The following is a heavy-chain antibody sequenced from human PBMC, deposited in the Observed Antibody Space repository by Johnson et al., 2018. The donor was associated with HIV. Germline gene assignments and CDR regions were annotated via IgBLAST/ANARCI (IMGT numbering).Heavy chain of an antibody. D-gene: IGHD1-26*01. CDR1: GFTFSRLV. CDR2: ISCNSGSI. CDR3: ARRGWELWTTQNAFDI. V-gene: IGHV3-9*01. Sequence: LLVESGGGVVQPGRSLRLSCAASGFTFSRLVMDWVRQAPGKGLEWVSGISCNSGSIGYEDSVTGRFTLSRDNAKNSLFLQMNILRSEDTSLYYCARRGWELWTTQNAFDIWGQGTMVTVSS. J-gene: IGHJ3*02.